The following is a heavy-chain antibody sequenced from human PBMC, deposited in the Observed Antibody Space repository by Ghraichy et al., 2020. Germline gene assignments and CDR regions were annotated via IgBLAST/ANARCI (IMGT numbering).Heavy chain of an antibody. J-gene: IGHJ6*03. CDR1: GGSFSGYY. CDR2: IDNSGST. V-gene: IGHV4-34*01. CDR3: ARASGYGSGSPSGEYYYYLDV. Sequence: SETLSLTCAVYGGSFSGYYWSWIRQPPGKGLEWIGEIDNSGSTSYNPSLKSRVTISVEMSKSQFSLQLTSVTAADTAVYYCARASGYGSGSPSGEYYYYLDVWGKGTTVTVSS. D-gene: IGHD3-10*01.